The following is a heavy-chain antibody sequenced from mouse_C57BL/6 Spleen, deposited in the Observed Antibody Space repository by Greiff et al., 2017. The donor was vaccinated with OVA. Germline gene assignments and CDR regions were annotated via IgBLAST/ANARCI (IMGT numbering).Heavy chain of an antibody. CDR3: ARSGDGYYDDDY. J-gene: IGHJ2*01. V-gene: IGHV1-55*01. Sequence: QVQLQQPGAELVKPGASVKMSCKASGYTFTSYWITWVKQRPGQGLEWIGVIYPGSGSTNYNEKFKSKATLTVDTSSSTAYMQLSSLTSEDSAVYYCARSGDGYYDDDYWGQGTTLTVSS. CDR2: IYPGSGST. CDR1: GYTFTSYW. D-gene: IGHD2-3*01.